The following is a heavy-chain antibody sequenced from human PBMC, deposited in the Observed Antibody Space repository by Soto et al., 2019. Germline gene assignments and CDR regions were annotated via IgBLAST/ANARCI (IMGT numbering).Heavy chain of an antibody. CDR1: GYSFTSYW. V-gene: IGHV5-51*01. CDR2: IYPGDSDT. CDR3: ARLETCGGDCYPGGFDY. D-gene: IGHD2-21*02. Sequence: PGESLKISCKGSGYSFTSYWIGWVRQMPGKGLKWMGIIYPGDSDTRYSPSFQGQVTISADKSISTAYLQWSSLKASDAAMYYCARLETCGGDCYPGGFDYWGQGTLVTVSS. J-gene: IGHJ4*02.